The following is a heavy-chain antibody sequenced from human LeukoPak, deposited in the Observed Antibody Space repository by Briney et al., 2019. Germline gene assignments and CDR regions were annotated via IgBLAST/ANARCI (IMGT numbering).Heavy chain of an antibody. CDR3: TRDPPAVAINTYA. J-gene: IGHJ5*02. CDR1: GVSVSSNF. Sequence: PGGSLRLSCAASGVSVSSNFMIWVHQAPGKGLEWVSLIYSGGETSYADSVKGRFSISRDNSKNTLYLQMNSLRVEDTAVYYCTRDPPAVAINTYAWGQGTLVTVSS. V-gene: IGHV3-66*01. D-gene: IGHD6-13*01. CDR2: IYSGGET.